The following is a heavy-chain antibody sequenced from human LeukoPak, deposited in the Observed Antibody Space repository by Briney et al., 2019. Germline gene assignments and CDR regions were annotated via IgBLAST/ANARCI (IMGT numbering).Heavy chain of an antibody. CDR2: IKSKFDGGTT. V-gene: IGHV3-15*01. Sequence: PGGSLRLSCVASGFTFNNAWMNWVRQAPGKGLEWVGRIKSKFDGGTTDYAAPVKGRFSISRDDSKNTVYLQMNSLKTEDTAIYYCVKAQWLEPDYWGQGTLVTVSS. D-gene: IGHD6-19*01. CDR1: GFTFNNAW. CDR3: VKAQWLEPDY. J-gene: IGHJ4*02.